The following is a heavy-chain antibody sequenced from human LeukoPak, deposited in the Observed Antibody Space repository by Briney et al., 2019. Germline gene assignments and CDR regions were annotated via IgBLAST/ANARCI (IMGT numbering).Heavy chain of an antibody. V-gene: IGHV3-30*18. CDR3: AKRPSDYGDYVTYFDY. CDR2: ISDDGRNK. J-gene: IGHJ4*02. CDR1: GFSFISYG. D-gene: IGHD4-17*01. Sequence: PGGSLRLSCAASGFSFISYGMHWVRQAPAKGLEWVGVISDDGRNKKYADSVKGRFTISRDNSKDTLYLQMNSLRDEDTAVYYCAKRPSDYGDYVTYFDYWGQGTLVTVSS.